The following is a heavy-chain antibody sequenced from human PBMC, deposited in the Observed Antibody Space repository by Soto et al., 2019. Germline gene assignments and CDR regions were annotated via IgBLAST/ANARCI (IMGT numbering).Heavy chain of an antibody. D-gene: IGHD4-17*01. V-gene: IGHV4-59*01. Sequence: QVQLQESGPGLVKPSETLSLTCSISGGSISPYYLSWIRQPPGKGLDWIGYIYNNGSTNYNPSLKSRVTISLDTSKHQFSLRLTSVTAADTAVYYCASQAFYGGNSHFDYWGQGTLVTVSS. CDR3: ASQAFYGGNSHFDY. J-gene: IGHJ4*02. CDR2: IYNNGST. CDR1: GGSISPYY.